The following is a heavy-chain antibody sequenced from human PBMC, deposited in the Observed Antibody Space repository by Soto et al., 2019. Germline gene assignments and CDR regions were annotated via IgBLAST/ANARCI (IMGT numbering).Heavy chain of an antibody. Sequence: GGSLRLSCAISGFTFSGSAIHWVRQASGKGLEWVGRIKSKANNYATAYTASVKGRFTISRDDSRNTAYQQMNSLRADDTAIYYCTRLYNNFKFDPWGQGTLVTVSS. CDR3: TRLYNNFKFDP. D-gene: IGHD3-10*01. CDR1: GFTFSGSA. CDR2: IKSKANNYAT. J-gene: IGHJ5*02. V-gene: IGHV3-73*01.